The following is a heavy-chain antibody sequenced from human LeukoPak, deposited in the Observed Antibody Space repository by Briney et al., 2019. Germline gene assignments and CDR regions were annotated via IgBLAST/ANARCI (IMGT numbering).Heavy chain of an antibody. D-gene: IGHD6-19*01. CDR3: AKDPAIAVAARGNWFAP. J-gene: IGHJ5*02. V-gene: IGHV3-23*01. CDR1: GFTFSSYA. Sequence: GGSLRLSCAASGFTFSSYAMSWVRQAPGKGREWVSAIGGSGSTYYADSVQGRFTISGDKSKNTLCLQLNSLRAEDTAVYYCAKDPAIAVAARGNWFAPWGQGPLVTVSS. CDR2: IGGSGST.